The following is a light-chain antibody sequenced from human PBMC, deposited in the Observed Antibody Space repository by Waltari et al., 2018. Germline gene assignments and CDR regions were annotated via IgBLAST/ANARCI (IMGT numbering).Light chain of an antibody. CDR3: YSTTDNNLGV. CDR2: QDS. J-gene: IGLJ1*01. CDR1: MLPKKY. V-gene: IGLV3-27*01. Sequence: SSELTQPSSVSVSPGQTARITCSADMLPKKYTRWFQQKPGHAPVLVLYQDSARPSGIPDRFSGSSSGTTVTLTISGAQVEDEADYYCYSTTDNNLGVFGPGTRVTVL.